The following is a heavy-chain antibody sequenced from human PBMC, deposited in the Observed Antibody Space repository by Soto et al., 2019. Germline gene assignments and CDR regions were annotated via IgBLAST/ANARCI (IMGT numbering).Heavy chain of an antibody. D-gene: IGHD6-6*01. V-gene: IGHV4-34*01. CDR3: ARGSTSSPHFDY. CDR1: GGSFSGYY. Sequence: QVQLQQWGAGLLKPSETLSLTCAVYGGSFSGYYWSWIRQPPGKGLEWIGEINHSGSTNYNPSLKIRVTISVDTSKNQFSLNLTSVTAADTAVYYCARGSTSSPHFDYWGQGTLVTVSS. J-gene: IGHJ4*02. CDR2: INHSGST.